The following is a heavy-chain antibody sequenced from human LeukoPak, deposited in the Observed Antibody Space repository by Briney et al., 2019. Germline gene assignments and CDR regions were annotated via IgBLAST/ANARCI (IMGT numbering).Heavy chain of an antibody. CDR2: IKEDRTAK. V-gene: IGHV3-7*03. Sequence: GGSLRLSCVASGFSFSDYWMSWVRQAPGKGLEWVANIKEDRTAKVYGDSVKGRFTDSKDNSKNRLYLQMNSLRAEDTAVYYCAKDLVAVAGTFDPWGQGTLVTVSS. D-gene: IGHD6-19*01. J-gene: IGHJ5*02. CDR3: AKDLVAVAGTFDP. CDR1: GFSFSDYW.